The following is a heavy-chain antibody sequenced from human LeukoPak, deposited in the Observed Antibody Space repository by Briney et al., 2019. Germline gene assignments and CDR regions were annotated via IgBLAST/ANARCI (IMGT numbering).Heavy chain of an antibody. CDR1: GFSFSSYE. J-gene: IGHJ4*02. V-gene: IGHV3-48*03. CDR2: ISTSGSPI. Sequence: AGGSLRLSCGVSGFSFSSYEMNWVRQAPGKGLEWVSYISTSGSPIYYADSVKGRFTISRDNAKNSLYLQMNSLRAEDTAVYYCARKYCSSTSCLFDYWGQGTLVTVSS. CDR3: ARKYCSSTSCLFDY. D-gene: IGHD2-2*01.